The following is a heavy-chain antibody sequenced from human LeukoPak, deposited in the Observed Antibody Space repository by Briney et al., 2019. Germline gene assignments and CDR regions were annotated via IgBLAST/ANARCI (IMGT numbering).Heavy chain of an antibody. J-gene: IGHJ4*02. Sequence: GGSLRLSCAASGFTFSSYGMHWVRQAPGKGLEWVAVISYDGSNKYYADSVKGRFTISRDNSKNTLYLQMNSLRAEDTAVYYCAKVNQAAAGLDYWGQGTLVTVSS. CDR2: ISYDGSNK. CDR1: GFTFSSYG. D-gene: IGHD6-13*01. CDR3: AKVNQAAAGLDY. V-gene: IGHV3-30*18.